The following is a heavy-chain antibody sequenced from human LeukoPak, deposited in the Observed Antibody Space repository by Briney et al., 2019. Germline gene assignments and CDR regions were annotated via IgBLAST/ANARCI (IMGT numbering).Heavy chain of an antibody. J-gene: IGHJ4*02. V-gene: IGHV3-30*03. Sequence: GGSLRLSCAASGFTFSSYGMHWVRQAPGKGLEWVAVISYDGSNKYYADSVKGRFTISRDNSKNTLYLQMNSLRAEDTAVYYCASSGRYRFDYWGQGILVTVSS. CDR1: GFTFSSYG. CDR3: ASSGRYRFDY. CDR2: ISYDGSNK. D-gene: IGHD1-26*01.